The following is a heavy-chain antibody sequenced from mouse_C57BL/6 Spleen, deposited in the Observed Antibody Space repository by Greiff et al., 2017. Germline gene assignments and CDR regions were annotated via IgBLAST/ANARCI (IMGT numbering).Heavy chain of an antibody. CDR3: ARGYYFGSNYFDY. CDR1: GFTFSDYG. CDR2: ISSGSSTI. D-gene: IGHD1-1*01. Sequence: EVQLVEPGGGLVKPGGSLKLSCAASGFTFSDYGMHWVRQAPEKGLAWVAYISSGSSTIYYAATVQGRFTISRDSAKNTLFLQMTSLRSEDTAMSYCARGYYFGSNYFDYWGQGTTLTVSS. J-gene: IGHJ2*01. V-gene: IGHV5-17*01.